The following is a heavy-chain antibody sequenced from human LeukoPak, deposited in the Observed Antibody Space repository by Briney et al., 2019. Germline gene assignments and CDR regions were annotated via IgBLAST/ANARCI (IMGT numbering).Heavy chain of an antibody. D-gene: IGHD6-19*01. CDR1: GFTFSSYA. V-gene: IGHV3-23*01. J-gene: IGHJ4*02. CDR3: AKDLYSSGWYQDY. Sequence: PGGSLRLSCAASGFTFSSYAMSWIRQAPGKGLEWVSAISGSGGSTYYADSVKGRFTISRDNSKNTLYLQMNSLRAEDTAVYYCAKDLYSSGWYQDYWGQGTLVTVSS. CDR2: ISGSGGST.